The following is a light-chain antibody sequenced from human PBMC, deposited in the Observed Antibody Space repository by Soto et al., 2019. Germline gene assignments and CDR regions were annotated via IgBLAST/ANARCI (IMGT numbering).Light chain of an antibody. CDR3: QQYTSYWT. CDR1: QDLGKW. V-gene: IGKV1-5*03. CDR2: KAS. Sequence: ILMSQSPSSLSASIGDRVKITCRASQDLGKWLAWYQQKPGKAPKLLIHKASTLSEGVPSRFSGFGSGTEYILTISDLQPDDFGTYFCQQYTSYWTFGQGTMMEIK. J-gene: IGKJ1*01.